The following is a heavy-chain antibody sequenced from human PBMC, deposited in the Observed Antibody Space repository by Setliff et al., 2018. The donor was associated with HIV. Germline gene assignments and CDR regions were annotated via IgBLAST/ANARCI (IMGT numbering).Heavy chain of an antibody. CDR2: INAGNGNT. D-gene: IGHD6-13*01. V-gene: IGHV1-3*01. Sequence: AASVKVSCKASGYTFTSYAMHWVRQAPGQRLEWMGWINAGNGNTKYSQKFQGRVTITRDTSASTAYMELSSLRSEDTAVYYCASSWSRIRYYGMDVWGQGTTVTVSS. J-gene: IGHJ6*02. CDR3: ASSWSRIRYYGMDV. CDR1: GYTFTSYA.